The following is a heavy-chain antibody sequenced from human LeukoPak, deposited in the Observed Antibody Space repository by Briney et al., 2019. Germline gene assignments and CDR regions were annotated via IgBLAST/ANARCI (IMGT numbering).Heavy chain of an antibody. D-gene: IGHD5-24*01. CDR1: GFTFSSYG. CDR2: ILSDGSKE. J-gene: IGHJ4*02. V-gene: IGHV3-33*01. CDR3: ARDAPVSMADQGAFDY. Sequence: PGGSLRLSCAASGFTFSSYGMHWVRQAPGKGLEWVAVILSDGSKEFYTDSVKGRFTISRDNSKNTLYLQMNSLRAEDTAVYYCARDAPVSMADQGAFDYWGQGTLVTVSS.